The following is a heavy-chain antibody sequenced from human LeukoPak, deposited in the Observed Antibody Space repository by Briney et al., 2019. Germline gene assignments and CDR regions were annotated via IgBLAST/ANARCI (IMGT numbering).Heavy chain of an antibody. D-gene: IGHD1-14*01. J-gene: IGHJ5*02. CDR3: ARDSGEPAGWFDP. CDR1: GGSISSYY. Sequence: SETLSLTCTVSGGSISSYYWSWIRQPPGKGLEWIGYIYYSGSTNYNPSLKSRVTISVDTSKNQSSLKLSSVTAADTAVYYCARDSGEPAGWFDPWGQGTLVTVSS. V-gene: IGHV4-59*01. CDR2: IYYSGST.